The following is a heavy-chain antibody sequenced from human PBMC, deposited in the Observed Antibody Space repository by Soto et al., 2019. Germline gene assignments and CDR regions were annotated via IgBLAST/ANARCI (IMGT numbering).Heavy chain of an antibody. Sequence: PSVPMRLTCTVSCGSISSGGCYWSWIRQHPGKGLEWIGYIYYSGSTYYNPSLKSRVTISVDTSKNQFSLKLSSVTAADTAVYYCARGTEAAWVDYVMDVWVQGTTDTVSS. J-gene: IGHJ6*02. CDR2: IYYSGST. CDR1: CGSISSGGCY. CDR3: ARGTEAAWVDYVMDV. V-gene: IGHV4-31*03. D-gene: IGHD6-13*01.